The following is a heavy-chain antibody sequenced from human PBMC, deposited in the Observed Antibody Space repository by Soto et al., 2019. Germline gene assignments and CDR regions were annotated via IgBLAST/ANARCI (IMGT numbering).Heavy chain of an antibody. V-gene: IGHV4-34*01. J-gene: IGHJ5*02. CDR1: GGPFSGYY. Sequence: SETLSLTCAVYGGPFSGYYWSWIRQPPGKGLEWIGEINHSGSTNYNPSLKSRVTISVDTSKNQFSLKLSSVTAADTAVYYCARKMPTMIVVVIQNWFDPWGQGTLVTVSS. CDR3: ARKMPTMIVVVIQNWFDP. D-gene: IGHD3-22*01. CDR2: INHSGST.